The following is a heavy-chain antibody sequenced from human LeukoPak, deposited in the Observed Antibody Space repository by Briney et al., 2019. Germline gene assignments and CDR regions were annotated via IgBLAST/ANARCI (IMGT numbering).Heavy chain of an antibody. D-gene: IGHD6-13*01. CDR3: ARVLEAAAFDY. CDR2: ISSSSSYT. J-gene: IGHJ4*02. Sequence: GGSLRLSCAASGFTFSDYYMSWIRQAPGKGLEWVSYISSSSSYTNYADSVKGRFTISRDNAKNSLYLQMNSLRAEDTALYYCARVLEAAAFDYWGQGTLVTVSS. V-gene: IGHV3-11*06. CDR1: GFTFSDYY.